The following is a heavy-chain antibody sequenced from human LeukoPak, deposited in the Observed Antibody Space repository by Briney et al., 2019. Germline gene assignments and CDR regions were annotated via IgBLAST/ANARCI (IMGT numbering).Heavy chain of an antibody. D-gene: IGHD3-3*01. J-gene: IGHJ6*04. CDR2: ISSSSSTI. CDR3: AREPDVKTYDFWSGYSVLDV. CDR1: GFTFSSYS. V-gene: IGHV3-48*01. Sequence: TGGSLRLPCAASGFTFSSYSMNWVRQAPGKGLEWVSYISSSSSTIYCADSVKGRFTISRDNAKNSLYLQMNSLRAEDTAVYYCAREPDVKTYDFWSGYSVLDVWGKGTTVTVSS.